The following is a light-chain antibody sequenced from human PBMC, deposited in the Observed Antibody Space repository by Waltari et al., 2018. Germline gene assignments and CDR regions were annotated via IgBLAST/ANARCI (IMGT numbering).Light chain of an antibody. CDR1: ETISDY. J-gene: IGKJ2*01. CDR2: NTA. CDR3: QQEST. V-gene: IGKV3-11*01. Sequence: EIVLTQSPVTLSLSPGESATLSCRASETISDYLAWYQQKPGQAPRLLIYNTATRATGIPARFSGSGSGTDFTLTIDSLEPEDFAVYYCQQESTFGQGTNLEIK.